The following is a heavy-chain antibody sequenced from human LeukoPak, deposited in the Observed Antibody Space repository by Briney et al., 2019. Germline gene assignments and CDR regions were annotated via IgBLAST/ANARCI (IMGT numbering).Heavy chain of an antibody. CDR1: GGSFSGYS. Sequence: SETLSLTCAVYGGSFSGYSWTWIRQPPGKGLEWIGEIKDSGSPAFNPSLKSRVTMSVDTSNNQFSVRLSSLTAADTAVYYCARGRFSGLPRATTSQFDYWGQGTLVTVSS. V-gene: IGHV4-34*01. CDR3: ARGRFSGLPRATTSQFDY. CDR2: IKDSGSP. D-gene: IGHD6-19*01. J-gene: IGHJ4*02.